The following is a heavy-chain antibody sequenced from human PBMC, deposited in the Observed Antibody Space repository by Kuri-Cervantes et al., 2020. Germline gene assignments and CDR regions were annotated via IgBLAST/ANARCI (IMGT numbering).Heavy chain of an antibody. CDR2: ISYDGSNK. V-gene: IGHV3-30-3*01. J-gene: IGHJ4*02. CDR3: ARDQGGYCSSTSCPRREFDY. D-gene: IGHD2-2*01. Sequence: GGSLRLSCAASGFTFSSYAMHWVRQAPGKGLEWVAVISYDGSNKYYADSVKGRFTISRDNSKNTLYLQMNSLRAEDTAVYYCARDQGGYCSSTSCPRREFDYWGQGTLVTVSS. CDR1: GFTFSSYA.